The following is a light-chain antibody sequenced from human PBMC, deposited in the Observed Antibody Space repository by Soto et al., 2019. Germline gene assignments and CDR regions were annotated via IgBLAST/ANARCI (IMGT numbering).Light chain of an antibody. CDR2: GNN. V-gene: IGLV1-40*01. CDR1: SSNIGAGYG. J-gene: IGLJ2*01. CDR3: QSFDSSLSGSL. Sequence: QAVVTQPPSVSGAPGQRVTISCTGSSSNIGAGYGVHWYQQFPGTAPKLLIYGNNNRPSGVPDRFSGSKSGTSASLAISGLQAEDEADYFCQSFDSSLSGSLFGGGTKLTVL.